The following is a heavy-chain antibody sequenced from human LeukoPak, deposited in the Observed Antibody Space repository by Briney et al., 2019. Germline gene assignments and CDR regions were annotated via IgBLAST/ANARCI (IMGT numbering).Heavy chain of an antibody. CDR3: AREDYGTGKFDY. D-gene: IGHD4-17*01. J-gene: IGHJ4*02. V-gene: IGHV3-64*01. CDR2: ISSNGGST. CDR1: GFTFSSYA. Sequence: GGSLRLSCAASGFTFSSYAMHWVRQAPGKGLEYVSGISSNGGSTYYANSVKGRFTISRDNAKNTLYLQMGSLRAEDMAVYYCAREDYGTGKFDYWGQGTLVIVSS.